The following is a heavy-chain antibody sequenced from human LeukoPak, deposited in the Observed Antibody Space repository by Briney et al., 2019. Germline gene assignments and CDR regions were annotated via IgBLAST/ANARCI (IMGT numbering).Heavy chain of an antibody. CDR3: LGGDY. V-gene: IGHV3-15*01. J-gene: IGHJ4*02. Sequence: GRSLRLSCAASGFTFSSYGMHWVRQAPGKGLEWVGRIKSKTDGGTTDLAAPLKGRFTISRDDSKNTVYLQMNSLKTEDTAVYYCLGGDYWGQGTLVTVSS. CDR2: IKSKTDGGTT. CDR1: GFTFSSYG.